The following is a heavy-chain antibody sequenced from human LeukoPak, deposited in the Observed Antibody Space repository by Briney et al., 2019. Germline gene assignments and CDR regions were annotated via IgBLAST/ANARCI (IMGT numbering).Heavy chain of an antibody. CDR2: ISWNSGSI. D-gene: IGHD4-17*01. J-gene: IGHJ4*02. Sequence: GGSLRLSCAASGFTFDDYAMYWVRQAPGKGLEWVSGISWNSGSIGYADSVKGRFTIPRDNAKDSLYLQMNSLRAEDTALYYCAKANHYGDYLDYWGQGTLVTVS. CDR3: AKANHYGDYLDY. V-gene: IGHV3-9*01. CDR1: GFTFDDYA.